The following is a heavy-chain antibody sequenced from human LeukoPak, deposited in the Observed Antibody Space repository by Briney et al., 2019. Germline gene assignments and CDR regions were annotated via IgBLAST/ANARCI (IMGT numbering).Heavy chain of an antibody. Sequence: SETLSLTCTVSGGSISSYYWSWIRQPPGKGLEWIGYIYYSGSTNYNPSLKSRVTISVDTSKNQFSLKLSSVTAADTAVYYCARDRTDSVAFDIWGQGTMVTVSS. V-gene: IGHV4-59*01. CDR3: ARDRTDSVAFDI. CDR1: GGSISSYY. J-gene: IGHJ3*02. CDR2: IYYSGST. D-gene: IGHD1-1*01.